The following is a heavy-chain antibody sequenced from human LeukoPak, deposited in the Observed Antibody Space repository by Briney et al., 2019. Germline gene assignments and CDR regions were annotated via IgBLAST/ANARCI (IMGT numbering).Heavy chain of an antibody. CDR1: AYTFTGNY. J-gene: IGHJ4*02. CDR3: ASVFLEWLLPDY. D-gene: IGHD3-3*01. V-gene: IGHV1-2*02. Sequence: ASVKVSCKASAYTFTGNYMHWGRHPPGQGLEWMGWINTNSGGTNYAEESQGRVTMTRNTSISTAYMERTRLKSDDTAVYYCASVFLEWLLPDYWGQGTLVTVSS. CDR2: INTNSGGT.